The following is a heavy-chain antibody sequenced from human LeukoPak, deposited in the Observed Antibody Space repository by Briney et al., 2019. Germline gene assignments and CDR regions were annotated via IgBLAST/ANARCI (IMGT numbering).Heavy chain of an antibody. CDR1: GFTFDDYG. Sequence: GGSLRLSCAASGFTFDDYGTSWVRQAPGKGLEWVSGTNWNGGSTGYADSVKGRFTISRDNAKNSLYLQMNSLRAEDTALYYCAKELYDILTGYYYYYGMDVWGQGTTVTVSS. CDR3: AKELYDILTGYYYYYGMDV. D-gene: IGHD3-9*01. CDR2: TNWNGGST. J-gene: IGHJ6*02. V-gene: IGHV3-20*04.